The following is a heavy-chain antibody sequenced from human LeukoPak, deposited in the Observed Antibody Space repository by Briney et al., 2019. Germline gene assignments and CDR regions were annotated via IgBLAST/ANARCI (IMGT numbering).Heavy chain of an antibody. CDR2: IHSGGIT. Sequence: GGSLRLSCGASGSTFSSYSMNWVRQAPGKGLEWVSIIHSGGITHYADSAKGRFTISRDNSKNTLYLQMNSLRAEDTAVYYCVRDRGIASTGGYGMDVWGQGTTVTVSS. D-gene: IGHD6-13*01. J-gene: IGHJ6*02. CDR1: GSTFSSYS. V-gene: IGHV3-53*01. CDR3: VRDRGIASTGGYGMDV.